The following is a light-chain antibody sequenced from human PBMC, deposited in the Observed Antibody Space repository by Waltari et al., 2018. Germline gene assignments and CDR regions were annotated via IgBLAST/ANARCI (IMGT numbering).Light chain of an antibody. CDR2: DVT. Sequence: QSALTQPASVSGSPGQSITISCTGTSSDVGGYNYVSWYQQHPGKAPKLMIYDVTKWPAGVSNRFSGSKSGNTASLTISGLQAEDEADYYCSSYTISSTWVFGGGTKLTVL. V-gene: IGLV2-14*01. J-gene: IGLJ3*02. CDR3: SSYTISSTWV. CDR1: SSDVGGYNY.